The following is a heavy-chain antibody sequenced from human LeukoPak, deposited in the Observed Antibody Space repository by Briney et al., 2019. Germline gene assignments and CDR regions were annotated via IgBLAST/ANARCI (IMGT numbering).Heavy chain of an antibody. V-gene: IGHV3-30-3*01. Sequence: GGSLRLSCAASGFTFSSYAMHWVRQAPGKGLEWVAVISYDGSNKYYADSVKGRFTISRDNSKNTLYLQMNSLRSEDTAVYYCARVPTTVTTTFDYWGQGTLVTVSS. J-gene: IGHJ4*02. D-gene: IGHD4-17*01. CDR2: ISYDGSNK. CDR1: GFTFSSYA. CDR3: ARVPTTVTTTFDY.